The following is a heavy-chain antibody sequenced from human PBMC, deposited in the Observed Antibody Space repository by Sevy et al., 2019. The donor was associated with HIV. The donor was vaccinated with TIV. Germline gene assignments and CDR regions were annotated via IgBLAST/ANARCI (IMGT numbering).Heavy chain of an antibody. D-gene: IGHD6-19*01. J-gene: IGHJ4*02. V-gene: IGHV3-23*01. CDR2: ISGSSGST. CDR1: GFTFSSYA. Sequence: GGSLRLSCAASGFTFSSYAMSWVRQAPGKGLEWVSAISGSSGSTYYADSVKGRFTISRDNSKNTLYLQMNSLRAEDTAVYYCAKDMGIAVAGSDYWGQGTLVTVSS. CDR3: AKDMGIAVAGSDY.